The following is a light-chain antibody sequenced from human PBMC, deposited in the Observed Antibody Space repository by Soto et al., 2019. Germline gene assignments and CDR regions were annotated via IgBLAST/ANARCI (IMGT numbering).Light chain of an antibody. J-gene: IGKJ1*01. CDR3: QQYNSDWT. CDR2: KAS. Sequence: DIQMTQSPSTLSASVGDRVTITCRASQSIGSWLAWYQQKPGKAPNLLIYKASSLESGVPSRFRGSGSGTEFTLTISSLQPDDFATYYCQQYNSDWTFGQGTKVEIK. V-gene: IGKV1-5*03. CDR1: QSIGSW.